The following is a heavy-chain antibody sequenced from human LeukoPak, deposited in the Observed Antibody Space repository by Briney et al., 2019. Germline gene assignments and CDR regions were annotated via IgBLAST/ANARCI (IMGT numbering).Heavy chain of an antibody. CDR2: ISGSGGST. D-gene: IGHD2-15*01. Sequence: GGSLRLSCAASGFTFSSYAMSWVRQAPGKGLEWVSAISGSGGSTYYADSVKGRFTISRDNSKNTLYLQMNSLRAEDAAVYYCARDIVVVVAATPGYFDYGGQGTRVTVSS. CDR3: ARDIVVVVAATPGYFDY. V-gene: IGHV3-23*01. J-gene: IGHJ4*02. CDR1: GFTFSSYA.